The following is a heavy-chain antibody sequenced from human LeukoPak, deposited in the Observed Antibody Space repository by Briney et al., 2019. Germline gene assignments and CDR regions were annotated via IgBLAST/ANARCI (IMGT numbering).Heavy chain of an antibody. D-gene: IGHD3-22*01. Sequence: PGGSLRLSCAASGFTFSTYWMTWVRQAPGEGLEWVANIKQDGSEKSYVDSVKGRFTISRDNAKNSLYLQMNSLRAEDTAVYYCASIPYFDSSGQRVYWGQGTLVTVSS. CDR3: ASIPYFDSSGQRVY. CDR2: IKQDGSEK. V-gene: IGHV3-7*03. CDR1: GFTFSTYW. J-gene: IGHJ4*02.